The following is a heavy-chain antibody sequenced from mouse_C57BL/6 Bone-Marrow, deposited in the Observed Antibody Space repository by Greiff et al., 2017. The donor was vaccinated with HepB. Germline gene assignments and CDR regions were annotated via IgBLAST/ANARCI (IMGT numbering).Heavy chain of an antibody. J-gene: IGHJ3*01. CDR3: ARSPTLPAY. CDR1: GFTFSSYG. V-gene: IGHV5-6*01. D-gene: IGHD2-10*01. Sequence: EVKVVESGGDLVKPGGSLKLSCAASGFTFSSYGMSWVRQTPDKRLEWVATISSGGSYTYYPDSVKGRFTISRDNAKNTLYLQMSSLKSEDTAMYYCARSPTLPAYWGQGTLVTVSA. CDR2: ISSGGSYT.